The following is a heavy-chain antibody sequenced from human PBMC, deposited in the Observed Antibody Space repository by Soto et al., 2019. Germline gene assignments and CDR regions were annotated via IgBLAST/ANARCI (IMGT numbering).Heavy chain of an antibody. J-gene: IGHJ6*02. CDR3: ARDRQHIVVVPAAMSSRYYYYGMDV. D-gene: IGHD2-2*01. CDR1: GYTFTSYG. V-gene: IGHV1-18*01. Sequence: ASVKVSCKASGYTFTSYGISWVRQAPGQGLEWMGWISAYNGNTNYAQKFQGRVTITADESTSTAYMELSSLRSEDTAVYYCARDRQHIVVVPAAMSSRYYYYGMDVWGQGTTVTVSS. CDR2: ISAYNGNT.